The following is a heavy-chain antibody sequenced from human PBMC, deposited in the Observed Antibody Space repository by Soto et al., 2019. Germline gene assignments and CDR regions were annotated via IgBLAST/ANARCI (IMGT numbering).Heavy chain of an antibody. Sequence: ASVKVSCKASGYTFTSCYMHWVRQAPGQGLEWMGIINPSGGSTSYAQKFQGRVTMTRDTSTSTVYMELSSLRSEDTAVYYCAIEMRITTPLSSGMDVWGQGNTVTVSS. CDR2: INPSGGST. V-gene: IGHV1-46*01. D-gene: IGHD4-4*01. J-gene: IGHJ6*02. CDR3: AIEMRITTPLSSGMDV. CDR1: GYTFTSCY.